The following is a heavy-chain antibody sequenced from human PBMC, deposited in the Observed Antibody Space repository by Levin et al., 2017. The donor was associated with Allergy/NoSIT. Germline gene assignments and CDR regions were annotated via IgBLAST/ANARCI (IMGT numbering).Heavy chain of an antibody. D-gene: IGHD3-10*01. V-gene: IGHV3-30*18. J-gene: IGHJ5*02. CDR1: GFSFSLYG. Sequence: GGSLRLSCAASGFSFSLYGMHWVRQAPGKGLEWVAVVAYDGTNQYYADSVEGRFTISRDDSKNTLYLQMNTLRTEDTAVYYCAKGGASGSGRVYKWFDPWGQGTLVTVSS. CDR3: AKGGASGSGRVYKWFDP. CDR2: VAYDGTNQ.